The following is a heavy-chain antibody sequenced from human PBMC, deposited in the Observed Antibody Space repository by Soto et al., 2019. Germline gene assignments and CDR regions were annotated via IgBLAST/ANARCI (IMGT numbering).Heavy chain of an antibody. CDR1: SFTLGSHR. CDR2: IDTDGGGT. V-gene: IGHV3-74*01. Sequence: GGSLRLSCAASSFTLGSHRIHWVRQPPGKGLEWVSRIDTDGGGTSYADSVKGRFTISTDNAKNTVYLQMNGLRAEDTAVYYCAAVFDLWGQGTLVTVSS. J-gene: IGHJ5*02. CDR3: AAVFDL.